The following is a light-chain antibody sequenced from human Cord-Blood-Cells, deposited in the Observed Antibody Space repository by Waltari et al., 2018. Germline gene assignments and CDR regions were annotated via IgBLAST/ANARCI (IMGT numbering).Light chain of an antibody. Sequence: DIQLTQSPSSLSASVGDRVSITCRAGQGISNSLAWYQQKPGKAPKLLLYAASSLESGVTSRFSGSGSGTDYTLTISSLQPEDSATYVGQQYYSTPLFPFDPGTTVDLK. V-gene: IGKV1-NL1*01. J-gene: IGKJ3*01. CDR2: AAS. CDR3: QQYYSTPLFP. CDR1: QGISNS.